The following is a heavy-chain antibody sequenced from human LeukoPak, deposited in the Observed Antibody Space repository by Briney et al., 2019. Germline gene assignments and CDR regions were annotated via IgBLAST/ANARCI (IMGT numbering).Heavy chain of an antibody. D-gene: IGHD1-7*01. J-gene: IGHJ6*02. V-gene: IGHV1-18*01. CDR2: ISAYNGNT. Sequence: GASVKVSCKASGYSFTSYGISWVRQAPGQGLEWMGWISAYNGNTNQAQKLQGRVTMTTDTSTSTAYMELRSLRSDDTAVYYCARVDTELNYYYYGMDVWGQGTTVTVPS. CDR3: ARVDTELNYYYYGMDV. CDR1: GYSFTSYG.